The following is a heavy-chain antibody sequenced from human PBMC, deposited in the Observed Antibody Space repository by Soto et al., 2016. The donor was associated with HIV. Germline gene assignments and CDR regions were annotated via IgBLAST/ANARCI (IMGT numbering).Heavy chain of an antibody. Sequence: VRLVESGGGVVQPGRSLRLSCAASGFTFSNFAMHWVRQAPGKGLGWVAIISYDGSNKYYADSVKGRFTISRDNSKNTLYFQVNSLRGEDTAVYYCAKGGWGAGNYYYGMDVWGQGTTVTVSS. CDR2: ISYDGSNK. CDR1: GFTFSNFA. J-gene: IGHJ6*02. CDR3: AKGGWGAGNYYYGMDV. D-gene: IGHD1-26*01. V-gene: IGHV3-30*04.